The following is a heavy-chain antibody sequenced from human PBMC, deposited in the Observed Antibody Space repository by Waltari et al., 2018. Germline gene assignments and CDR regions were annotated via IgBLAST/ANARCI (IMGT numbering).Heavy chain of an antibody. CDR1: GGTFSSYA. CDR2: IIPIFGTA. D-gene: IGHD1-7*01. Sequence: QVQLVQSGAEVKKPGSSVKVSCKASGGTFSSYAISWVRQAPGQGLEWMGGIIPIFGTANYEEKVQGRVTITADESTSTAYMELSSLRSEDTAVYYCARVPQKPENWNYAFIDYWGQGTLVTVSS. CDR3: ARVPQKPENWNYAFIDY. J-gene: IGHJ4*02. V-gene: IGHV1-69*12.